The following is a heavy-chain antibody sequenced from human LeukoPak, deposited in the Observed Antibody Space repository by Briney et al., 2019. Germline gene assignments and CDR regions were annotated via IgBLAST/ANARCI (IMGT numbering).Heavy chain of an antibody. CDR2: IRYDGTEK. D-gene: IGHD2-2*01. Sequence: GGSLRLSCAASGFSFSDYGMHWVRQAPGKGLEWVAFIRYDGTEKSYADSVKGRFTISRDNSKNTLYLQMNSLRVEDTAVYYCVKDGHCTHTSCYYFDYWGQGTLVTVSS. CDR3: VKDGHCTHTSCYYFDY. V-gene: IGHV3-30*02. CDR1: GFSFSDYG. J-gene: IGHJ4*02.